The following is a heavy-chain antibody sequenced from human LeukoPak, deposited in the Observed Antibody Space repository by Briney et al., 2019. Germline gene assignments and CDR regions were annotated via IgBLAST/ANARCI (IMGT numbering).Heavy chain of an antibody. Sequence: ASVKVSXKASGYTFTGYYMHWVRQAPGQGLEWMGRINPNSGGTNYAQKFQGRVTMTRDTSISTAYMELSRLRSDDTAVYYCARRAYSGGYGWAFYFDYWGQGTLVTVSS. CDR3: ARRAYSGGYGWAFYFDY. CDR2: INPNSGGT. CDR1: GYTFTGYY. J-gene: IGHJ4*02. V-gene: IGHV1-2*06. D-gene: IGHD1-26*01.